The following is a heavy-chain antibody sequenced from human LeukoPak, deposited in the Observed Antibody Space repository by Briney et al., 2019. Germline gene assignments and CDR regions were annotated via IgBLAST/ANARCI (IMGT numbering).Heavy chain of an antibody. CDR3: ARDDDYCGSGSYYSVDY. V-gene: IGHV3-30-3*01. CDR1: GFTFSSYA. J-gene: IGHJ4*02. CDR2: ISYDGSNK. D-gene: IGHD3-10*01. Sequence: GGSLRLSCAASGFTFSSYAMHWVRQAPGKGLEWVAVISYDGSNKYYADSVRGRFTISRDNSKNTLYLQMNSLRAEDTAVYYCARDDDYCGSGSYYSVDYWGQGTLVTVSS.